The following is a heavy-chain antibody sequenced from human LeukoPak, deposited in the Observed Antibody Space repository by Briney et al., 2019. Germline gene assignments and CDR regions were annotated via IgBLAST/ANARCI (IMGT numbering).Heavy chain of an antibody. CDR2: FDPEDGET. J-gene: IGHJ4*02. CDR1: GYTLTELS. V-gene: IGHV1-24*01. D-gene: IGHD1-26*01. Sequence: ASVKVSCKVSGYTLTELSMHWVRQAPGKGLEWMGGFDPEDGETIYAQKFQGRVTMTEDTSTDTAYMELSSLRSEDTAVYYCATGPLKWELSPGLLFDYWGQGTLVTVSS. CDR3: ATGPLKWELSPGLLFDY.